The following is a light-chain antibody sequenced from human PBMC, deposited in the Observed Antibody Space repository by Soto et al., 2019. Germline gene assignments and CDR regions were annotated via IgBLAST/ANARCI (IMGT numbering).Light chain of an antibody. V-gene: IGLV2-14*01. J-gene: IGLJ1*01. CDR2: DAS. CDR1: SSDVGGYNY. Sequence: QSVLTQPASVSGSPGQSSPISCTGTSSDVGGYNYVSWYQQHPGKAPKLMIYDASNRPSGVSNRFPGSKSGNTASLTISGLQAEDEADYYCSSYTSSSTLYVFGTGTKVTVL. CDR3: SSYTSSSTLYV.